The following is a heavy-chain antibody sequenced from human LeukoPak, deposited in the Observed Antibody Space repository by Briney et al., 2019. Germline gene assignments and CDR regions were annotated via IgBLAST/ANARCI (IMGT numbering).Heavy chain of an antibody. CDR3: ARWVVGATDAFDI. CDR1: GYTFTGCY. Sequence: GASVKVSCKASGYTFTGCYMHWVRQAPGQGLEWMGWINPNSGGTNYAQKFQGRVTMTRDTSISTAYMELSRLRSDDTAVYYCARWVVGATDAFDIWGQGTMVTVSS. CDR2: INPNSGGT. J-gene: IGHJ3*02. V-gene: IGHV1-2*02. D-gene: IGHD1-26*01.